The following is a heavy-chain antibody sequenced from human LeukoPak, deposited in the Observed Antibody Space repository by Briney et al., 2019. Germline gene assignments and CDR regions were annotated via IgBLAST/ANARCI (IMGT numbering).Heavy chain of an antibody. CDR1: GFTFSTYA. J-gene: IGHJ4*02. CDR3: AKDKHWNVCDY. CDR2: ISDDGRHN. V-gene: IGHV3-30*04. Sequence: GSLRLSCAASGFTFSTYAMNWVRQAPGKGLEWVAVISDDGRHNYHADSVKGRFTISRDNSKSTLYLQMNSLRAEDTAVYYCAKDKHWNVCDYWGRGTQVTVSS. D-gene: IGHD1-1*01.